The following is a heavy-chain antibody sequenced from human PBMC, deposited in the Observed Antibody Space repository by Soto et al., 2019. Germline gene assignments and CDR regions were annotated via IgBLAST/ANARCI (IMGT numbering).Heavy chain of an antibody. CDR2: IYQSGST. J-gene: IGHJ5*02. Sequence: SETQCLTYAVPGYYSSSGYDWGWLRQPPGKGLEWIGSIYQSGSTYYNPSLKSRVTISVDTSKNQFSLKLSSVTAADTAVYYCATLSSTYYYGSGADWFDPWGQGTLVT. V-gene: IGHV4-38-2*01. CDR1: GYYSSSGYD. CDR3: ATLSSTYYYGSGADWFDP. D-gene: IGHD3-10*01.